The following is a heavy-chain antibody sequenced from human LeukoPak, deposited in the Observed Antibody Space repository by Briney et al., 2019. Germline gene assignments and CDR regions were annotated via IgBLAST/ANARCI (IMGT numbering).Heavy chain of an antibody. J-gene: IGHJ3*02. V-gene: IGHV1-8*01. Sequence: ASVKVSCKASGYTFTSYDINWVRQATGQGLEWMGWMNPDSGNTGYAQKFQGRVTMTRNTSISTAYMELSSLRSEDTAVYYCARAYYYDSRGAFDIWGQGTMVTVSS. CDR1: GYTFTSYD. CDR2: MNPDSGNT. CDR3: ARAYYYDSRGAFDI. D-gene: IGHD3-22*01.